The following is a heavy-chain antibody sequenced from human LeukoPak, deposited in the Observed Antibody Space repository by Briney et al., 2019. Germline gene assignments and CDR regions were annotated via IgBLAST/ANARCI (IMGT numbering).Heavy chain of an antibody. CDR1: GFTFSTYG. CDR3: AKKVGGIYAFDI. CDR2: ISGSGGTT. V-gene: IGHV3-23*01. Sequence: WGSPELSCAASGFTFSTYGMNWVRQAPGKGLEWVSVISGSGGTTYYADSVKGLFTISRDNSEDTLYLQMNSLRAEDTAVYYCAKKVGGIYAFDIWGQGTLLMVSP. D-gene: IGHD1-26*01. J-gene: IGHJ3*02.